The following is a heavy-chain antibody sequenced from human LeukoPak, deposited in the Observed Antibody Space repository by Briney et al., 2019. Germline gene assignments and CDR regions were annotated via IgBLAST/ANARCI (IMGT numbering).Heavy chain of an antibody. J-gene: IGHJ5*02. CDR1: GYTFSSFA. Sequence: ASVKVSCKASGYTFSSFAMHWVRQAPGQRLEWMGWINPVSGNTKYSQNFQGRVTITRDTSASSAYMELGGLKSEDTAVYYCARGVNYYDSGTYYTPYNWFDPWGQGTLVTVSS. CDR3: ARGVNYYDSGTYYTPYNWFDP. CDR2: INPVSGNT. V-gene: IGHV1-3*01. D-gene: IGHD3-10*01.